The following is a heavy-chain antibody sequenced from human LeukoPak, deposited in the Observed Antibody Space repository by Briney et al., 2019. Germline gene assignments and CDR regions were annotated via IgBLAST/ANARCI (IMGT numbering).Heavy chain of an antibody. CDR2: INSDGRST. CDR3: ASLNQDAFDI. D-gene: IGHD3-9*01. CDR1: GFTFSRYW. V-gene: IGHV3-74*01. Sequence: VSLRLSCVASGFTFSRYWMHWVRQARGKGLVWVSRINSDGRSTNYADSVKGRFSISRDNAENTLYLQMNSLRAEDTAVYYCASLNQDAFDIWGQGTMVTVSS. J-gene: IGHJ3*02.